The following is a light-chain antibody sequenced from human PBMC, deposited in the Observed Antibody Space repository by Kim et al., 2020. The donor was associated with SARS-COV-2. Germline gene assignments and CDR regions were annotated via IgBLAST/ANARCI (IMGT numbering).Light chain of an antibody. J-gene: IGLJ1*01. Sequence: QSAQTQPASVSGSPGQSITISCTGTSSDVGGYNYVSWYQQHPGKAPKLMIYDVNKPPSGVSNRFSGSKSGNTASLTISGLQAEDEADYYCSSYTSSSTYVFGTETKVTVL. CDR2: DVN. V-gene: IGLV2-14*01. CDR3: SSYTSSSTYV. CDR1: SSDVGGYNY.